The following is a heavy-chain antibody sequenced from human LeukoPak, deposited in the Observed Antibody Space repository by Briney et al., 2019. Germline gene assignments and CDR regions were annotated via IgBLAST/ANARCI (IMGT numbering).Heavy chain of an antibody. CDR3: ARDPYSGSYGHLYYYYMDA. CDR2: ITSDSRYM. V-gene: IGHV3-21*01. Sequence: GGSLRLSCAASGFTFSNYSMNWVRQAPGKALEWVSSITSDSRYMYYGDYVKGRFTISRDNAKNSLFLQIDSLRDEDTGVYYCARDPYSGSYGHLYYYYMDAWGKGTTVTISS. CDR1: GFTFSNYS. J-gene: IGHJ6*03. D-gene: IGHD1-26*01.